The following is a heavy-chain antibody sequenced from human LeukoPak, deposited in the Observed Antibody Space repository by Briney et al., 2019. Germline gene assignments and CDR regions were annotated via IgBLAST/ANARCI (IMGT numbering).Heavy chain of an antibody. CDR3: ARSLIPYFDC. J-gene: IGHJ4*02. D-gene: IGHD2-21*01. CDR2: ISSSGSTK. Sequence: GGSLRLSCAASGFTFSDYYMSWIRQAPGKGLEWVSFISSSGSTKYYADSVKGRFTISRDNAKNLLYLQMNSLRAEDTAVYYCARSLIPYFDCWGQGTLVTVSS. V-gene: IGHV3-11*04. CDR1: GFTFSDYY.